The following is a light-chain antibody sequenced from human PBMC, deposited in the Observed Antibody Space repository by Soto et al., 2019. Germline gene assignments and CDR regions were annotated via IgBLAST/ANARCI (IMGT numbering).Light chain of an antibody. Sequence: EIVLTQSPATLSLSPGERATLSCRASQSVTNSLAWYQQKPGQAPRLLVYDASNRATGIPTRFSGSGSGTDFTLTISNLEPEDFAVYYCQQHISWPRTFXGGTKVDIK. V-gene: IGKV3-11*01. CDR2: DAS. CDR3: QQHISWPRT. J-gene: IGKJ4*01. CDR1: QSVTNS.